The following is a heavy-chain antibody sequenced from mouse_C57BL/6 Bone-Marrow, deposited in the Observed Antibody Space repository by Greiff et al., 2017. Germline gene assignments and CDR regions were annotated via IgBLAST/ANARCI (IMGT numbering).Heavy chain of an antibody. J-gene: IGHJ2*01. CDR1: GFTFSDYG. V-gene: IGHV5-6*01. Sequence: EVKLVESGGDLVKPGGSLKLSCAASGFTFSDYGLHWVRQTPDKRLEWVATISSGGSYTYYPDSVKGRLTISRDNAKNTLYLQLSSLMSGDTTMYYCARLGYYGSSYFDYWGQGTTLTVSS. D-gene: IGHD1-1*01. CDR2: ISSGGSYT. CDR3: ARLGYYGSSYFDY.